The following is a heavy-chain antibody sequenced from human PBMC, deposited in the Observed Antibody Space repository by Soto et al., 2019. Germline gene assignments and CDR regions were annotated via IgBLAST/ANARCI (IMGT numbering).Heavy chain of an antibody. CDR1: GGSFSGYY. V-gene: IGHV4-34*01. CDR2: INHSGST. Sequence: LSLTCAVYGGSFSGYYWSWIRQPPGKGLEWIGEINHSGSTNYNPSLKSRVTISVDTSKNQFSLKLSSVTAADTAVYYCARAYDILTGYPYYFDYWGQGTLVTVSS. CDR3: ARAYDILTGYPYYFDY. J-gene: IGHJ4*02. D-gene: IGHD3-9*01.